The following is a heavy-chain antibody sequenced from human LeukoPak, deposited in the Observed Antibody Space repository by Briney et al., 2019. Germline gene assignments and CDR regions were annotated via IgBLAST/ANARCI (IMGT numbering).Heavy chain of an antibody. J-gene: IGHJ4*02. V-gene: IGHV3-48*04. CDR3: TRAARSSIFGVVSPNFDN. CDR1: GFIFSSFG. CDR2: ISSSSTTT. Sequence: GGSLRLSCAASGFIFSSFGMNWVRRAPGKGLEWISYISSSSTTTHYADSVKGRFTISRDNAKNSLYLQMNTVRAEDTAVYYCTRAARSSIFGVVSPNFDNWGQGTLVTVSS. D-gene: IGHD3-3*01.